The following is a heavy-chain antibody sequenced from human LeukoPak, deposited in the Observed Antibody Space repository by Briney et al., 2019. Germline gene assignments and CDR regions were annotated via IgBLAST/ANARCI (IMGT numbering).Heavy chain of an antibody. J-gene: IGHJ3*02. CDR2: IYTSGST. V-gene: IGHV4-4*07. Sequence: SETLSLTCTVSGGTISSYYWSWIRQPPGKGLEWIGRIYTSGSTNYNPSLKSRVTMSVDTSKNQFSLKLSSVTAADTAVYYCARGDQMTKGAFDIWGQGTMVTVSS. CDR3: ARGDQMTKGAFDI. CDR1: GGTISSYY.